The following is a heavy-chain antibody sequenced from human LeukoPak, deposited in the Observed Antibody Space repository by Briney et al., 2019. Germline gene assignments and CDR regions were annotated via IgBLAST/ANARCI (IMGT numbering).Heavy chain of an antibody. CDR1: GGSISSYS. CDR3: ARAHYDFWSAYLDY. J-gene: IGHJ4*02. Sequence: SETLSLTCTVSGGSISSYSWSRIRQPAGKGLEWIGRIYTSGSTNYNPSLKSRVTMSVDTSKNQFSLKLSSVTAADTAVYYCARAHYDFWSAYLDYWGQGTLVTVSS. V-gene: IGHV4-4*07. D-gene: IGHD3-3*01. CDR2: IYTSGST.